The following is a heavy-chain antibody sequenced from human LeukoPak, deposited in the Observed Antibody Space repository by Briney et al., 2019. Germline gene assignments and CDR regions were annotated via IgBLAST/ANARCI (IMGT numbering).Heavy chain of an antibody. CDR1: GGSFSGYY. V-gene: IGHV4-34*01. CDR3: ARGRRGYYYDSSGYYPFDY. D-gene: IGHD3-22*01. J-gene: IGHJ4*02. Sequence: PSETLSLTCAVYGGSFSGYYWSWIRQPPGKGLEWIGEINHRGSTNYNPSLKSRVTISVDTSKNQFSLKLSSVTAADTAVYYCARGRRGYYYDSSGYYPFDYWGQGTLVTVSS. CDR2: INHRGST.